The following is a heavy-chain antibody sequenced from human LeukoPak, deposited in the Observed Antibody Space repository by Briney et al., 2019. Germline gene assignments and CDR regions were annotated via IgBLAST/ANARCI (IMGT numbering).Heavy chain of an antibody. Sequence: SETLSLTCTVSGGSISSGGYYWSWIRQHPGKGLEWIGYIYYSGSTYYNPSLKGRVTISVDTSKNQFSLKLSSVTAADTAVYYCAGGLRGGDSYWYFDLWGRGTLVTVSS. CDR2: IYYSGST. V-gene: IGHV4-31*03. CDR1: GGSISSGGYY. D-gene: IGHD3-10*01. J-gene: IGHJ2*01. CDR3: AGGLRGGDSYWYFDL.